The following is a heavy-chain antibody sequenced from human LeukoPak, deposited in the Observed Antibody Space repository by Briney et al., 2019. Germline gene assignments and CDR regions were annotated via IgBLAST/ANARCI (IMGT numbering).Heavy chain of an antibody. CDR3: SRNGLVDFDY. J-gene: IGHJ4*02. Sequence: GGSLRLSCTTSGFAFDDFAMSWVRQPAGKGLEWVGFIRRRAYGGAAEYAASVKGRFIISRDDSIGIAYLQMNSLKTEDTAVYYCSRNGLVDFDYWGQGSRVIVSP. CDR1: GFAFDDFA. CDR2: IRRRAYGGAA. V-gene: IGHV3-49*04.